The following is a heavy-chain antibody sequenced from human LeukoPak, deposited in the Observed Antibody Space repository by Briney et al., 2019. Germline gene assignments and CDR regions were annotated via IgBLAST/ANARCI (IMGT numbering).Heavy chain of an antibody. Sequence: ASVNVSCKASGDTFTSYDINWVRQATGQGLEWMGWMNPNSGNTGYAQKFQGRVTMTRNTSISTAYMELSSLRSEDTAVYYCASLVQYCSSTSCSRRAFDIWGQGTMVTVSS. CDR2: MNPNSGNT. CDR3: ASLVQYCSSTSCSRRAFDI. CDR1: GDTFTSYD. V-gene: IGHV1-8*01. J-gene: IGHJ3*02. D-gene: IGHD2-2*01.